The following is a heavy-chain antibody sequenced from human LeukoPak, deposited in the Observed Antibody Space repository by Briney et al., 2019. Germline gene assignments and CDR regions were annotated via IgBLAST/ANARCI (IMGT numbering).Heavy chain of an antibody. CDR1: GYTFTSYG. D-gene: IGHD6-13*01. J-gene: IGHJ6*02. Sequence: ASVKVSCKASGYTFTSYGISWVRQAPGQGLEWMGWISAYNGNTNYAQKLQGRVTMTTDTSTSTAYMELSSLRSEDTAVYYCARETAKGIAAAGDYYGMDVWGQGTTVTVSS. CDR2: ISAYNGNT. CDR3: ARETAKGIAAAGDYYGMDV. V-gene: IGHV1-18*01.